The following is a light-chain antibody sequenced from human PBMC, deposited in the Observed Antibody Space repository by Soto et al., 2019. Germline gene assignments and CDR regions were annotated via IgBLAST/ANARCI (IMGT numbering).Light chain of an antibody. CDR3: QQFGSSVYT. V-gene: IGKV3-20*01. CDR1: QSVGSSY. Sequence: EIVLTQSPGTLSLSPGERATLSCRASQSVGSSYLAWYQQKPGQAPRLLLFGTSNRATGIPDRFSGSGSGTDFTLTISSLEPEDFAVYYCQQFGSSVYTFGQGTKLEIK. J-gene: IGKJ2*01. CDR2: GTS.